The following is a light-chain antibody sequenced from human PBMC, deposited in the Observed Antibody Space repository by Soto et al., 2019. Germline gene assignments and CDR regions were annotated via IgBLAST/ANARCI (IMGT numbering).Light chain of an antibody. J-gene: IGKJ1*01. CDR2: AAS. V-gene: IGKV1-9*01. CDR3: QQLATYPRT. Sequence: DLQLTQSPSFLSASVGDRVTITCRASQDINSYLAWYQQKSGKAPNLLINAASTLQSAVPTRFSGGGSGTEFTLTIDSLQPEDSATYYCQQLATYPRTFGQGTKVE. CDR1: QDINSY.